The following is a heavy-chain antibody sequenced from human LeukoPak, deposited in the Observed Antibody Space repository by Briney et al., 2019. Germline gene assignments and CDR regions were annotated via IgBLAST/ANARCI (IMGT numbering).Heavy chain of an antibody. Sequence: KPSETLSLTCTVSGGSISSYYWSWIRQPPGKGLEWIGYIYYSGSTNYNPSLKSRVTISVDTSKNQFSLKLSSVTAADTAVYYCARGYYDSSGYYPAEYFQHWGQGTLVTVSS. CDR3: ARGYYDSSGYYPAEYFQH. CDR1: GGSISSYY. CDR2: IYYSGST. J-gene: IGHJ1*01. D-gene: IGHD3-22*01. V-gene: IGHV4-59*01.